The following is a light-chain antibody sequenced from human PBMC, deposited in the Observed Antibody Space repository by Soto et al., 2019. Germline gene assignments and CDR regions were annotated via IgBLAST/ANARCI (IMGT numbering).Light chain of an antibody. CDR1: SSNIGNNA. J-gene: IGLJ1*01. Sequence: QSVLTQPPSVSEAPRQRVTISCSGSSSNIGNNAVNWYQQLPGKDPNLLIYYDDLLPSGVSDRFSGSKSGTSASLAISGLQYEDEADYYCAAWDESLNGPVFGTGTKLTVL. V-gene: IGLV1-36*01. CDR2: YDD. CDR3: AAWDESLNGPV.